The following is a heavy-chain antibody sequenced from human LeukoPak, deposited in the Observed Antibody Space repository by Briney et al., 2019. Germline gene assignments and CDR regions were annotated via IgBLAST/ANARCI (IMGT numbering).Heavy chain of an antibody. CDR1: GFTFSSYW. CDR2: INSDGSST. Sequence: PGGSLRLSCAASGFTFSSYWMHWVRQAPGKGLVWVSRINSDGSSTSYADSVKGRFTISRDNAKNTLYLQMNSLRAEDTAVYYCASPLVSSTSQGSDAFDIWGQGTMVTVSS. D-gene: IGHD2-2*01. V-gene: IGHV3-74*01. CDR3: ASPLVSSTSQGSDAFDI. J-gene: IGHJ3*02.